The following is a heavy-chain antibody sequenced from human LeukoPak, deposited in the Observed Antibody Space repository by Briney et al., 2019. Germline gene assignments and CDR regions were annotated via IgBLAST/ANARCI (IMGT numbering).Heavy chain of an antibody. J-gene: IGHJ2*01. CDR1: GYTFTGYY. V-gene: IGHV1-2*02. CDR3: AIFSFDPGYGDYSTMPWYLAL. CDR2: INPNSGGT. D-gene: IGHD4-17*01. Sequence: ASVKVSCKASGYTFTGYYMHWVRQAPGQGLEWMGWINPNSGGTNYAQKFQGRVTMTRDTSISTAYMELSRLRSDDTAVNYCAIFSFDPGYGDYSTMPWYLALWGRAPSVTVPS.